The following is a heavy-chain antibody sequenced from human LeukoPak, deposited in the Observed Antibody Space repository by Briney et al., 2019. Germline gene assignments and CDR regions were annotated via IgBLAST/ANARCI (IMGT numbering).Heavy chain of an antibody. Sequence: GGSLRLSCAASGFTFSNYGMHWVREAPGKGLEWVAVIWFDGSNKYYADSVKGRFTISRDNSKMTLYLQWNSLRAEDTAVYYCARGGGDDAFDIWGQGTMVTVSS. CDR3: ARGGGDDAFDI. CDR1: GFTFSNYG. J-gene: IGHJ3*02. D-gene: IGHD3-10*01. V-gene: IGHV3-33*01. CDR2: IWFDGSNK.